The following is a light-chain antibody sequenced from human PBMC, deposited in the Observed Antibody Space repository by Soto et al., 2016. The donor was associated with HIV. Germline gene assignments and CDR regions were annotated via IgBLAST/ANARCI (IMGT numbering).Light chain of an antibody. CDR3: QQYKNYPLT. CDR1: QSISTW. CDR2: KAS. Sequence: DIQMTQSPSTLSASVGDRVTITCRASQSISTWLAWYQQKPGKAPKLLIYKASSLESGVPSRFSGSGSGTEFTLTISSLQPDDLATYFCQQYKNYPLTFGGGTKVEIK. V-gene: IGKV1-5*03. J-gene: IGKJ4*01.